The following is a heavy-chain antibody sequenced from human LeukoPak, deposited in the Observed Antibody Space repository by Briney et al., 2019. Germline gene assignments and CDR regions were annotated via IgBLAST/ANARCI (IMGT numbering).Heavy chain of an antibody. Sequence: SETLSLTCTVSGGSISSYYWSWIRQPPGKGLEWIGYIYYSGSTNYNPSLKSRVTISVDTSKNRFSLKLSSVTAADTAVYYCARAYGPRYYYYMDVWGKGTTVTVSS. CDR2: IYYSGST. CDR3: ARAYGPRYYYYMDV. D-gene: IGHD3-10*01. CDR1: GGSISSYY. V-gene: IGHV4-59*01. J-gene: IGHJ6*03.